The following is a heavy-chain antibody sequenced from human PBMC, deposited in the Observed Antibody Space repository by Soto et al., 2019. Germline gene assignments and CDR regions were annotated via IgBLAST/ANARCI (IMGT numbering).Heavy chain of an antibody. CDR1: GGSFISSA. CDR2: LIPIFGTA. D-gene: IGHD6-19*01. V-gene: IGHV1-69*06. J-gene: IGHJ3*02. CDR3: AAAGPVASNRAFDN. Sequence: QVQLVQSGAEVKKPGSSVKVSCKASGGSFISSAISGVRQAPVQGREWMGGLIPIFGTATYAQKFQGRVTIIEHKTISTAYWELTSLRSEDTAGYYCAAAGPVASNRAFDNRGQGTLVTLSS.